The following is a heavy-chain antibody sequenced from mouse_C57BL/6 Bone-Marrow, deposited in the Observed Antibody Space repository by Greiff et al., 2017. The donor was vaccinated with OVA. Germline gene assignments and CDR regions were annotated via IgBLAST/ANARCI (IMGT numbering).Heavy chain of an antibody. J-gene: IGHJ3*01. V-gene: IGHV3-6*01. D-gene: IGHD2-1*01. CDR2: ISYDGSN. CDR3: ARDGNYPY. Sequence: DVQLQESGPGLVKPSQSLSLTCSVTGYSITSGYYWNWIRQFPGNKLEWMGYISYDGSNNYNPSLKNRISITRDTSKNQFFLKLNSVTTEDTATYYCARDGNYPYWGQGTLVTVSA. CDR1: GYSITSGYY.